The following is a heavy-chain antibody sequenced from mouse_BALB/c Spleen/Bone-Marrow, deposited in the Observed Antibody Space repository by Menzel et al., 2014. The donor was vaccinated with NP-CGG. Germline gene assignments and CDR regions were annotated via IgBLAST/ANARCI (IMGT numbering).Heavy chain of an antibody. V-gene: IGHV1S81*02. CDR1: GYTFTSYW. J-gene: IGHJ2*01. Sequence: VQGVESGAELVKPGASVKLSCKASGYTFTSYWMHWVKQRPGQGLEWIGEINPSNGRTNYNEKFKSKATLTVDKSSSTAYMQLSSLTSEDSAVYYCARERYDYDWKDYWGQGTTLTVSS. CDR3: ARERYDYDWKDY. D-gene: IGHD2-4*01. CDR2: INPSNGRT.